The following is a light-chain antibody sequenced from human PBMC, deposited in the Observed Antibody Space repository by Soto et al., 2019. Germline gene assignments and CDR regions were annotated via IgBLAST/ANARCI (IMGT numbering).Light chain of an antibody. Sequence: EIVLTQSPGTLSLSPGERATLSCRASQSISSSYLAWYQQKPGQAPRLLIYGAFNRATCVPNRFRGSVSGSDFTLTISRLEPVDFAVYYCQLYGSSPLFTFDPGTKVYIK. CDR3: QLYGSSPLFT. CDR2: GAF. V-gene: IGKV3-20*01. J-gene: IGKJ3*01. CDR1: QSISSSY.